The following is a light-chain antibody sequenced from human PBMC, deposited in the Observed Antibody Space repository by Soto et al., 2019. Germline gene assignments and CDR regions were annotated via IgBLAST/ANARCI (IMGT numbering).Light chain of an antibody. CDR3: QKYGSSPRT. CDR2: GAS. Sequence: IVLTQSPGTLSLSPGERATLSCRASQSVSASHLAWYQQKPGQAPRLLIYGASSRATGIPDRFSGSGSGTDFTLTISRLEPEDFAVYYCQKYGSSPRTFGQGTKV. J-gene: IGKJ1*01. V-gene: IGKV3-20*01. CDR1: QSVSASH.